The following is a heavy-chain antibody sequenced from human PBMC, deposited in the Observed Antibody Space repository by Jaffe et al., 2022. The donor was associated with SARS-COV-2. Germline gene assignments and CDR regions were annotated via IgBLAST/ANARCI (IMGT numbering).Heavy chain of an antibody. CDR2: INPNSGDS. CDR1: GYTFTGYF. V-gene: IGHV1-2*02. J-gene: IGHJ4*02. CDR3: ARGPESADFDY. Sequence: QVQLVQSGAEVKKPGASVKVSCKASGYTFTGYFIHWLRQAPGQGLEWMGWINPNSGDSDYAQKFQGRVTLTRDTSIDTAYMELRSLRSDDTAVYYCARGPESADFDYWGQGTLVTVSS.